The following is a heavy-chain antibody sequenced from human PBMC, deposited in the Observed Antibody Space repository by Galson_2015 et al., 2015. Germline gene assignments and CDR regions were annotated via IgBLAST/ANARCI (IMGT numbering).Heavy chain of an antibody. Sequence: SVKVSCKASGYTFTGYYMHWVRQAPGQGLEWMGRIIPIFGTANYAQKFQGRVTITADESTSTAYMELSSLRSEDTAVYYCARVLYSGYDFYYYYMDVWGKGTTVTVSS. CDR3: ARVLYSGYDFYYYYMDV. CDR2: IIPIFGTA. V-gene: IGHV1-69*13. J-gene: IGHJ6*03. D-gene: IGHD5-12*01. CDR1: GYTFTGYY.